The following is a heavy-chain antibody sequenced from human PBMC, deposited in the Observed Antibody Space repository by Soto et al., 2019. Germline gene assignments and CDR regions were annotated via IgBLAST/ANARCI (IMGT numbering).Heavy chain of an antibody. J-gene: IGHJ4*02. Sequence: LRLSCEASGFTFSSYPMHWVRQSPGKGLEWVTVISYDGGNQYYADSVKGRFTISRDNSKDTLYLQMHSLRSDDTAVYFCARGPITQTSFIDHWGQGTLVTVSS. V-gene: IGHV3-30-3*01. CDR2: ISYDGGNQ. CDR1: GFTFSSYP. D-gene: IGHD1-20*01. CDR3: ARGPITQTSFIDH.